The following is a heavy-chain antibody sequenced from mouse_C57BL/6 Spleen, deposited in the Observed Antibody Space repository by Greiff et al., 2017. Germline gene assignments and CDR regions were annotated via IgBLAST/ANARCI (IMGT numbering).Heavy chain of an antibody. CDR1: GYAFSSSW. V-gene: IGHV1-82*01. J-gene: IGHJ3*01. CDR3: ASPLYYYGSSYGFAY. Sequence: QVQLQQSGPELVKPGASVKISCKASGYAFSSSWMNWVKQRPGKGLEWIGRIYPGDGDTNYNGKFKGKATLTADKSSSTAYMQLSSLTSEDSAVYFCASPLYYYGSSYGFAYWGQGTLVTVSA. CDR2: IYPGDGDT. D-gene: IGHD1-1*01.